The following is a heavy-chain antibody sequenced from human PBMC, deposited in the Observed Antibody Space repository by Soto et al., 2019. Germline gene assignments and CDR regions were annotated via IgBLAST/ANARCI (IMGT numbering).Heavy chain of an antibody. CDR2: IYYSGST. Sequence: SETLSLTCTVSGGSVSSGSYYWSWIRQPPGKGLEWIGYIYYSGSTNYNPSLKSRVTISVDTSKNQFSLKLSSVTAADTAVYYCARVGITGTTYYFDYWGQGTLVTVSS. V-gene: IGHV4-61*01. D-gene: IGHD1-7*01. CDR1: GGSVSSGSYY. J-gene: IGHJ4*02. CDR3: ARVGITGTTYYFDY.